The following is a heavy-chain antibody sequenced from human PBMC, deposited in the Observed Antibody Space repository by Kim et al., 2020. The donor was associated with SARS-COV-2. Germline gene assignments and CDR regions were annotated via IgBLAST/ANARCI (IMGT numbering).Heavy chain of an antibody. CDR2: IYYSGST. J-gene: IGHJ4*02. CDR1: GGSISSSSYY. V-gene: IGHV4-39*01. Sequence: SETLSLTCTVSGGSISSSSYYWGWIRQPPGKGLEWIGSIYYSGSTYYNPSLKSRVTISVDTSKNQFSLKLSSVTAADTAVYYCESLLYHGSGSSIYGARHFDYWGQGTLVTVSS. CDR3: ESLLYHGSGSSIYGARHFDY. D-gene: IGHD3-10*01.